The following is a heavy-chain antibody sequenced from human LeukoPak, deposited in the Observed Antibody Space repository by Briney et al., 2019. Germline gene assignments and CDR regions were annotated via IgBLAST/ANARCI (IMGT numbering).Heavy chain of an antibody. CDR2: ISAYNGNT. Sequence: ASVKVSCKASGYIFSSYYIHWVRQAPGQGLEWMGWISAYNGNTNYAQKLQGRVTMTTDTSTSTAYMELRSLRSDDTAVYYCASLRMLYGMDVWGQGTTVTVSS. J-gene: IGHJ6*02. V-gene: IGHV1-18*04. CDR1: GYIFSSYY. CDR3: ASLRMLYGMDV. D-gene: IGHD2-15*01.